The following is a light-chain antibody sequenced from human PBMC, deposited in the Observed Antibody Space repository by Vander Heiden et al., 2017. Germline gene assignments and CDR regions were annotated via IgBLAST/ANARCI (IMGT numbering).Light chain of an antibody. Sequence: DSQMTQSPSSLPACGGDRVTSTCRASQGIRNDLGWYQQRPGKAPKRLIHAASSLQSGVPSRFSGSGCGTEFTLTISSLQPEDFATCYCLQHNSYLRTFGPGTKVEIK. CDR2: AAS. CDR1: QGIRND. CDR3: LQHNSYLRT. V-gene: IGKV1-17*01. J-gene: IGKJ1*01.